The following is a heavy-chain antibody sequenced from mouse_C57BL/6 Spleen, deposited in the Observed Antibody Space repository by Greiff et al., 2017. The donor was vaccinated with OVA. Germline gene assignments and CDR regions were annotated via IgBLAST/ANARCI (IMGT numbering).Heavy chain of an antibody. Sequence: VHLVESGPGLVQPSQSLSITCTVSGFSLTSYGVHWVRQSPVQGLEWLGVIWRGGSTDYNAAVISRLSISKDKSKSQMYFRRIRLQDDDAAIYYCASIKVEAPWFAYWGQGTLVTVSA. V-gene: IGHV2-2*01. D-gene: IGHD1-1*01. CDR3: ASIKVEAPWFAY. CDR1: GFSLTSYG. CDR2: IWRGGST. J-gene: IGHJ3*01.